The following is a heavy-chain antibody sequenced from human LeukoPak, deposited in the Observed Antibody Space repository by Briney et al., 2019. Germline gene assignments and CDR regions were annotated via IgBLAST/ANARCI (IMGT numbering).Heavy chain of an antibody. CDR3: ARGGILTGYYDRRQYYFDY. CDR1: SGSFSGYY. Sequence: SESLSLTCAVYSGSFSGYYWSWIRQPPGKGLEWIGEINHSGSTNYNPSLKSRVTISVDTSKNQFSLKLSSVTAADTAVYYCARGGILTGYYDRRQYYFDYWGEGTLVTVSS. J-gene: IGHJ4*02. CDR2: INHSGST. V-gene: IGHV4-34*01. D-gene: IGHD3-9*01.